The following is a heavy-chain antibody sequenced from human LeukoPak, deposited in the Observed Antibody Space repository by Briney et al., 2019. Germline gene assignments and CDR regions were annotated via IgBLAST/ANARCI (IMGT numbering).Heavy chain of an antibody. J-gene: IGHJ4*02. Sequence: PGGSLRLSCAASGFTFDDYGMSWVRQAPGKGLEWVSGINWNGGSTGYADSVKGRFTISRDNAKNSLYLQMNSLRAEDTAVYYCARDSLIEVIRGYSGYDHGAHFDYWGQGTLVTVSS. CDR3: ARDSLIEVIRGYSGYDHGAHFDY. D-gene: IGHD5-12*01. CDR2: INWNGGST. CDR1: GFTFDDYG. V-gene: IGHV3-20*04.